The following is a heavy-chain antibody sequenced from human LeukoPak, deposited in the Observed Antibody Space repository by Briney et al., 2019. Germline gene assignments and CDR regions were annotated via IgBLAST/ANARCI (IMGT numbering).Heavy chain of an antibody. J-gene: IGHJ4*02. CDR2: IGTAGDT. D-gene: IGHD5-12*01. CDR3: VKGTGYSAYDYDFDY. CDR1: GFTFSSYD. Sequence: GGSLRLSCAASGFTFSSYDMHWVRQPIAKGLEWVSAIGTAGDTYYPGSVKGRFTISRENAKNSLYLQMNSLRAGDTAVYYCVKGTGYSAYDYDFDYWGQGTLVTVSS. V-gene: IGHV3-13*04.